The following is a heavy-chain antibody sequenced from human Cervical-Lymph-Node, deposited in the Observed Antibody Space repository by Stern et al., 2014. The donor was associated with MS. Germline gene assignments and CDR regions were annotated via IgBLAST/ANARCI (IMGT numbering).Heavy chain of an antibody. J-gene: IGHJ4*02. Sequence: QVQLVESGPELKKPGSSVKVSCKASGGTFSNDAINWVRQAPGQGLEWMGGIIPLFGTASYAQKFKDRVSITADKSTKTAFLEVYRLTSEDTAVYYCARDSPIFPKPLKGEIDYWGQGTLVTVSS. CDR3: ARDSPIFPKPLKGEIDY. V-gene: IGHV1-69*06. CDR2: IIPLFGTA. D-gene: IGHD3-16*01. CDR1: GGTFSNDA.